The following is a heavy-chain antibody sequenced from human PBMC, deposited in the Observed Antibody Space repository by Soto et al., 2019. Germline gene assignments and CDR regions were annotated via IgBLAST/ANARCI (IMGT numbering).Heavy chain of an antibody. V-gene: IGHV3-23*01. CDR3: AKERATTTAFDY. J-gene: IGHJ4*02. CDR2: ITDNGGST. CDR1: GFTFSRDG. D-gene: IGHD4-17*01. Sequence: EVQLLESGGGLVQAGGSLRLSCAASGFTFSRDGMSWVRQAPGKGPEWVSFITDNGGSTYYADSVKGRFTISRDNTKNTLFLQMNSLRAEDTVVYYCAKERATTTAFDYWGQGALVTVSS.